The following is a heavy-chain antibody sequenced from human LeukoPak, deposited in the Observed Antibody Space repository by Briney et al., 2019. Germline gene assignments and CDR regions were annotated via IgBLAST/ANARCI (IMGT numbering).Heavy chain of an antibody. CDR2: IYYTGST. J-gene: IGHJ6*03. Sequence: KPSETLSLTCTVSGGSISSYYWSWIRQPPGKGLEWIGYIYYTGSTNYNPSLKSRVTISVDTSKNQFSLKLSSVTAADTAVYYCASTSSTSYYYYYMDVWGKGTTVTVSS. CDR3: ASTSSTSYYYYYMDV. V-gene: IGHV4-59*12. D-gene: IGHD2-2*01. CDR1: GGSISSYY.